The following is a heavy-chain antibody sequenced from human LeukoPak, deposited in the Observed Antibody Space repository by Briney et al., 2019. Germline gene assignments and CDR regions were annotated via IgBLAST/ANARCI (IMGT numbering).Heavy chain of an antibody. CDR1: GYTFTSYY. CDR3: ARVSVEDYYYYYGMDV. D-gene: IGHD5/OR15-5a*01. J-gene: IGHJ6*02. CDR2: INPSGGST. Sequence: ASVKVSCKASGYTFTSYYMRWVRQAPGQGLEWMGIINPSGGSTSYAQKFQGRVTMTRDTSTSTVYMELSSLRSEDTAVYYCARVSVEDYYYYYGMDVWGQGTTVTVSS. V-gene: IGHV1-46*01.